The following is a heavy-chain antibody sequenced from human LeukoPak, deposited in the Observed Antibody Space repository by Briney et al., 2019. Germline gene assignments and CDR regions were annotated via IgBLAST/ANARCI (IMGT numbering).Heavy chain of an antibody. Sequence: PADSLRLFCAASGFAFSSLDMGWVSKAPRNSLDPVSAISAGGDRTYYADSVRGRFTLSRDKSKNTLYLQMNSLRAEDTAVYSCAKDARRSSGWWFFDHWGQGTLVTVSS. D-gene: IGHD6-19*01. CDR3: AKDARRSSGWWFFDH. J-gene: IGHJ4*02. CDR2: ISAGGDRT. CDR1: GFAFSSLD. V-gene: IGHV3-23*01.